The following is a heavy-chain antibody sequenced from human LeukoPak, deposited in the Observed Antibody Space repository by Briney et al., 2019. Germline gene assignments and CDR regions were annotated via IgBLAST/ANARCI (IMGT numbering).Heavy chain of an antibody. CDR1: GFTFSSYA. J-gene: IGHJ6*03. D-gene: IGHD3-3*01. CDR3: ARRGLRPDYYYMDV. V-gene: IGHV3-23*01. CDR2: ISGSGGST. Sequence: GGSLRLSCADSGFTFSSYAMSWVRQAPGKGLEWVSAISGSGGSTYYADSVKGRFTISRDNSKNTLYLQMNSLRAEDTAVYYCARRGLRPDYYYMDVWGKGTTVTVSS.